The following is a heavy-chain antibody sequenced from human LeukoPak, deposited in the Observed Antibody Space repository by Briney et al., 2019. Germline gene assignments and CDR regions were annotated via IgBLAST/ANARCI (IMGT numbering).Heavy chain of an antibody. CDR3: ARDTYYYDSSGYWSPYYFDY. J-gene: IGHJ4*02. CDR2: INQDGSEK. D-gene: IGHD3-22*01. CDR1: GFTFSSFW. V-gene: IGHV3-7*01. Sequence: GGSLRLSSAASGFTFSSFWMSWVRQAPGKGLERVANINQDGSEKYYVDSVKGRFTISRDNAKNSLYLQMSSLRAEDTAVYYCARDTYYYDSSGYWSPYYFDYWGQGTLLTVSS.